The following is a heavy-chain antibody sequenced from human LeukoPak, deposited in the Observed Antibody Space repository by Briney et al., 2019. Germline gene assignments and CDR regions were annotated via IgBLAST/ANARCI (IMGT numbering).Heavy chain of an antibody. V-gene: IGHV3-30*18. J-gene: IGHJ6*02. CDR1: GFTFSSYA. CDR2: ISYDGSNK. CDR3: AKDYCSSTSCYYYYYYGMDV. D-gene: IGHD2-2*01. Sequence: GGSLRLSCAASGFTFSSYAMSWVRQAPGKGLEWVAVISYDGSNKYYADSVKGRFTISRDNSKNTLYLQMNSLRAEDTAVYYCAKDYCSSTSCYYYYYYGMDVWGQGTTVTVSS.